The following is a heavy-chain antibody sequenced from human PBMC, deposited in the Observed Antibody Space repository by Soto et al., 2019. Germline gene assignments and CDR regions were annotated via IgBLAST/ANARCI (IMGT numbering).Heavy chain of an antibody. CDR2: VLPFLDIT. V-gene: IGHV1-69*02. Sequence: QVQLVQSGSEVKKPGSSVRVSCKTSGGTFSIYTISWVRQAPGQGLEWMGRVLPFLDITSYSQRFQGRVTINADRSTTTAYMELSSLRSEDTAVYYCARDRDNSNWPNFDSWGPGTLVTVSS. CDR3: ARDRDNSNWPNFDS. J-gene: IGHJ4*02. D-gene: IGHD6-13*01. CDR1: GGTFSIYT.